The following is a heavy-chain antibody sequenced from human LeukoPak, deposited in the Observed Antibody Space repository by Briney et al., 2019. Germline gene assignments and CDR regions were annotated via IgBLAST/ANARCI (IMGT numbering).Heavy chain of an antibody. CDR2: IYYSGST. CDR3: ARAPDPKFYDRSGFDY. V-gene: IGHV4-59*12. J-gene: IGHJ4*02. Sequence: SETLSLTCTVSGVSISRYYWSWIRQPPGKGLEWIWYIYYSGSTNYNPSLKSRVTIFVDTYTNQFSLNLSSVTAAGTAVYYCARAPDPKFYDRSGFDYWGQGTLITVSS. D-gene: IGHD3-22*01. CDR1: GVSISRYY.